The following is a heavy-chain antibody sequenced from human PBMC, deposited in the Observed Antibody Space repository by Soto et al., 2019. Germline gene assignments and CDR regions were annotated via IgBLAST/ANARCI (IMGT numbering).Heavy chain of an antibody. CDR2: IIVDSGNT. J-gene: IGHJ4*02. Sequence: ASVKVSCKASGFTFADSAVQWVRQARGQSLEWIGRIIVDSGNTKSAEKFTERVSMSWDMSTSTAFMELRSLSSDDTAVHYCATANNTSPFDYWGLGTLVTVSS. CDR3: ATANNTSPFDY. V-gene: IGHV1-58*01. D-gene: IGHD1-26*01. CDR1: GFTFADSA.